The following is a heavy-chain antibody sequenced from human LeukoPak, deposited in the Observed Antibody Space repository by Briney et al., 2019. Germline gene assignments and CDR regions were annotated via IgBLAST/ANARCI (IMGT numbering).Heavy chain of an antibody. J-gene: IGHJ4*02. Sequence: ASVKVSCKASGYTFTSYGISWVRQAPGQWLKWMGWISAYNGNTNYAQKLQGRVTMTTDTSTSTAYMELRSLRSDDTAVYYCARVLRFLEWLLPLDYWGQGTLVTVSS. CDR3: ARVLRFLEWLLPLDY. V-gene: IGHV1-18*01. CDR1: GYTFTSYG. CDR2: ISAYNGNT. D-gene: IGHD3-3*01.